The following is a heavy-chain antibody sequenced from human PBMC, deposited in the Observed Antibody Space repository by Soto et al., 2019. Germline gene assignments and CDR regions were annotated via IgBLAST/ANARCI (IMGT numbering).Heavy chain of an antibody. Sequence: GGSLRLSCPASGFNFSKYWMSWVRQAPGKGLEWVANIKQDGSEKYYVDSVRGRFTISRDNTKGSRYLQMNSLRAEDTAVYYCARGSSFLPLWGQGTLVTVSS. CDR2: IKQDGSEK. D-gene: IGHD6-6*01. V-gene: IGHV3-7*03. CDR1: GFNFSKYW. CDR3: ARGSSFLPL. J-gene: IGHJ4*02.